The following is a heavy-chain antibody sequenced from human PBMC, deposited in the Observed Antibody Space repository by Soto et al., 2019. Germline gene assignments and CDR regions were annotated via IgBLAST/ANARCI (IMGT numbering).Heavy chain of an antibody. CDR2: ISWHSGSI. D-gene: IGHD4-17*01. CDR3: AKSSSARVTTLFDY. J-gene: IGHJ4*02. Sequence: EVQLVESGGGLVQPGRSLRLSCAASGFTFGDYAMHWVRQAPGKGLEWVSGISWHSGSIGYADSVKGRFTISRDNAKNSLHLQMNSLRAEDMALYYCAKSSSARVTTLFDYWGQGTLVTVSS. V-gene: IGHV3-9*03. CDR1: GFTFGDYA.